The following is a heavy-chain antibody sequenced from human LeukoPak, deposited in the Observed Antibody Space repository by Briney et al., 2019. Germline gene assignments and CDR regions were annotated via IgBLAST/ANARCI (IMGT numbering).Heavy chain of an antibody. CDR1: GFTFSSCA. D-gene: IGHD1-26*01. CDR3: ARSSNGPGESYSDFMDV. Sequence: GGSLRLSCAASGFTFSSCAMSWVRQAPGKGLEWVSFTGRSSSYVFYADSLKGRFTVSRDNAKNSLYLQMNSLRAEDTAVYYCARSSNGPGESYSDFMDVWGKGATVTVSS. J-gene: IGHJ6*03. V-gene: IGHV3-21*01. CDR2: TGRSSSYV.